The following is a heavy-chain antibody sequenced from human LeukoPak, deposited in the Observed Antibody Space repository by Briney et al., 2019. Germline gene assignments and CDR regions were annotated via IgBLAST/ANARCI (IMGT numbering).Heavy chain of an antibody. D-gene: IGHD1-26*01. CDR1: GFSLTTYE. V-gene: IGHV3-7*05. J-gene: IGHJ4*02. CDR2: IKQDGSEK. Sequence: GGSLRLSCAASGFSLTTYEMNWVRQAPGKGLEWVANIKQDGSEKYYVDSVKGRFTISRDNAKKSLYLQMNSLRAEDTAVYYCARNTIVGATQLDYWGQGTLVTVSS. CDR3: ARNTIVGATQLDY.